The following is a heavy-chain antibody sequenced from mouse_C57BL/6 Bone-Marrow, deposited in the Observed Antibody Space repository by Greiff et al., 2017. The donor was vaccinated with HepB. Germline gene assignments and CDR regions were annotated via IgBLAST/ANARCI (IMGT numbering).Heavy chain of an antibody. D-gene: IGHD2-5*01. CDR2: IDPETGGT. CDR3: TRSGYSNPAWFAY. Sequence: QVQLQQSGAELVRPGASVTLSCKASGYTFTDYEMHWVKQTPVHGLEWIGAIDPETGGTAYNQKFKGKAILTADKSSSTAYMELRSLTSEDSAVYYCTRSGYSNPAWFAYWGKGTLVTVSA. CDR1: GYTFTDYE. J-gene: IGHJ3*01. V-gene: IGHV1-15*01.